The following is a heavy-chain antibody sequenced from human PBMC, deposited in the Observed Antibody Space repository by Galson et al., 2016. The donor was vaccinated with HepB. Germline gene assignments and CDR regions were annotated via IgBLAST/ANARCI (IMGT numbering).Heavy chain of an antibody. CDR2: VYYDGKT. CDR1: TESFSDSSYF. CDR3: ARTYYGDYGSQAFDI. V-gene: IGHV4-39*01. D-gene: IGHD4-17*01. Sequence: SETLSLTCVVSTESFSDSSYFWGWIRQPPGKGLEWIGVVYYDGKTYYNPSLKSWVTISVNTSKNQFSLKLSSVAVADTAVYYCARTYYGDYGSQAFDIWGQGTTVTVSS. J-gene: IGHJ3*02.